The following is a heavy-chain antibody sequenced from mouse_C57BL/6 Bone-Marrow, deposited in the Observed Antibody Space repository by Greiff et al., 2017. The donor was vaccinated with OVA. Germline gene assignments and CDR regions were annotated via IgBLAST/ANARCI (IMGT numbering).Heavy chain of an antibody. CDR3: ARFYYGSSYDWYFDV. D-gene: IGHD1-1*01. V-gene: IGHV2-9-1*01. Sequence: QVQLKQSGPGLVAPSQSLSITCTVSGFSLTSSAISWVRQPPGKGLEWLGVIWTGGGTNYNSALKSRLSISKDNSKSQVFLKMNSLQTDDTARYYCARFYYGSSYDWYFDVWGTGTTVTVSS. J-gene: IGHJ1*03. CDR2: IWTGGGT. CDR1: GFSLTSSA.